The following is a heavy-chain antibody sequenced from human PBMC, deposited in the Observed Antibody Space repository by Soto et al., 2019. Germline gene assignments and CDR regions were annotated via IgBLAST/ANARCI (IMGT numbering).Heavy chain of an antibody. CDR2: IYYSGST. V-gene: IGHV4-39*01. D-gene: IGHD1-7*01. J-gene: IGHJ5*02. CDR3: ARQAGWNFPLGWFDP. Sequence: PSETLSLTCTVSGGSISSSSYYWGWIRQPPGKGLEWIGSIYYSGSTYYNPSLKSRVTISVDTSKNQFSLKLSSVTAADTAVYYCARQAGWNFPLGWFDPWGQGTLVTVSS. CDR1: GGSISSSSYY.